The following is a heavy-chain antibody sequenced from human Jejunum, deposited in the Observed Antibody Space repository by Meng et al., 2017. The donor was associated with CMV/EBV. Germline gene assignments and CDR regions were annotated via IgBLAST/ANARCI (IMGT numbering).Heavy chain of an antibody. V-gene: IGHV3-74*01. CDR1: GFTFSGDW. CDR2: INSDGSTT. CDR3: VTNLYCSGGACRNY. D-gene: IGHD2-15*01. J-gene: IGHJ4*02. Sequence: SGFTFSGDWMHWVRQAPGKGLMLVSRINSDGSTTNYADSVKGRFTISRDNANNTLYLLLNSLSAEDTAVYYCVTNLYCSGGACRNYWGQGTLVTVSS.